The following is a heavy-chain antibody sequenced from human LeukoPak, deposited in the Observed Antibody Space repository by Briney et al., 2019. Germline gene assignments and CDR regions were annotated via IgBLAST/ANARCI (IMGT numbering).Heavy chain of an antibody. CDR2: ISGGGGTT. Sequence: GGSLRLSCAASGFTFSSYAMNWVRQAPGKGLEWVSTISGGGGTTYYADSVKGRFTISRDNSKNTLCLQMHSLRAEDTAVYFCAAGGYINTYVFDYWGQGTLVTVSS. J-gene: IGHJ4*02. D-gene: IGHD3-16*01. CDR3: AAGGYINTYVFDY. CDR1: GFTFSSYA. V-gene: IGHV3-23*01.